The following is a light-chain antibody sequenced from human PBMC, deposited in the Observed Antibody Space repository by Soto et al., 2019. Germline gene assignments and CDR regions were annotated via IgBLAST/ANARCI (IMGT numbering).Light chain of an antibody. J-gene: IGLJ2*01. CDR1: SSNIGSNT. CDR3: VAWDDSLNGLV. Sequence: QSVLTQPPSASGTPGQRITISCSGSSSNIGSNTINWYQQLPGTAPKLLIHSNNQRPSGVPDRTSGSKSGTSASLAISGLQSEDDADYSCVAWDDSLNGLVFGGGTNVTVL. V-gene: IGLV1-44*01. CDR2: SNN.